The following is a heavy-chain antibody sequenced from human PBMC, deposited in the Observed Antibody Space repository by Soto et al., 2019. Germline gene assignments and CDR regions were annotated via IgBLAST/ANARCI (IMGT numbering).Heavy chain of an antibody. J-gene: IGHJ6*02. CDR3: AQCLLGVNYYYGMDV. CDR2: ILPIFGTA. D-gene: IGHD3-16*01. V-gene: IGHV1-69*12. CDR1: GGTFSSYA. Sequence: QVQLVQSGAEVKKPGSSVKVSCKASGGTFSSYAINWVRQAPGQGLEWMGGILPIFGTADYAQKFQGRVTITADQSTSTAYMELSSLRSEDTAVYYCAQCLLGVNYYYGMDVWGQGTTVTVSS.